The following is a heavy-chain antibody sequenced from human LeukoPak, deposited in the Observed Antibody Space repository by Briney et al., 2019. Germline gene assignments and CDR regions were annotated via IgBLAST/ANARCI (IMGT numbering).Heavy chain of an antibody. CDR2: IIPIFGTA. CDR3: ARSLKVGAQGYYYYMDV. CDR1: GGTFSSYA. D-gene: IGHD1-26*01. Sequence: SVKVSCKASGGTFSSYAISWVRQAPGQGLEWMGGIIPIFGTANYAQKFQGRVTITTDESTSTAYMELSSLRSEDTAVYYCARSLKVGAQGYYYYMDVWGKGTTVTVSS. J-gene: IGHJ6*03. V-gene: IGHV1-69*05.